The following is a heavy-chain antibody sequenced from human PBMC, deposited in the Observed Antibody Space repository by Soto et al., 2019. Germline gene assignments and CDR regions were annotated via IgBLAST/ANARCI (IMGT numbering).Heavy chain of an antibody. Sequence: GGSLRLSCAASGFTFSSYAMHCVRQAPGTGLEWVAVISYDGSNKYYADSVKGRFTISRDNSKNTLYLQMNSLRAEDTAVYYCARVGQQGEYYYYGMDVWGQGTTVTSP. J-gene: IGHJ6*02. CDR1: GFTFSSYA. D-gene: IGHD6-13*01. V-gene: IGHV3-30-3*01. CDR3: ARVGQQGEYYYYGMDV. CDR2: ISYDGSNK.